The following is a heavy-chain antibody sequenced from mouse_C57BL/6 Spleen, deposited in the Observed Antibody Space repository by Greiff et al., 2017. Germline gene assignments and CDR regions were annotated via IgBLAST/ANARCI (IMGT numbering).Heavy chain of an antibody. CDR3: ARWALGDDY. D-gene: IGHD3-3*01. CDR2: IDPSDSYT. J-gene: IGHJ2*01. CDR1: GYTFTSYW. Sequence: VQLQQPGAELVKPGASVKLSCKASGYTFTSYWMQWVKQRPGQGLEWIGEIDPSDSYTNYNQKFKGKATLTVDTSSSTAYMQLSSLTSEDSAVYYCARWALGDDYWGQGTTLTVSS. V-gene: IGHV1-50*01.